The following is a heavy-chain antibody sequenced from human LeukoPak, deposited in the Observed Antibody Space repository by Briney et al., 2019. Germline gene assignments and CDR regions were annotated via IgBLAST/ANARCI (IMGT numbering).Heavy chain of an antibody. CDR1: GGSISSYY. V-gene: IGHV4-59*08. J-gene: IGHJ4*02. CDR3: ASFSGYSYGFDY. Sequence: PSETLSLTCTVSGGSISSYYWSWIRQPPGKGLEWIGYIYYSGSTNYNPSLKSRVTISVDTSKNQFSLKLSSVTAADTAVYYCASFSGYSYGFDYWGQGTLVTVSS. CDR2: IYYSGST. D-gene: IGHD5-18*01.